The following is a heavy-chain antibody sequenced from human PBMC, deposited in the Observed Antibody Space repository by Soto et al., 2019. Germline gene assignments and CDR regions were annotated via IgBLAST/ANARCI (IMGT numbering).Heavy chain of an antibody. CDR1: GFTFSSYG. Sequence: PGGSLRLSCAASGFTFSSYGMHWVRQAPGKGLEWVAVISYDGSNKYYADSVKGRSTISRDNSKNTLYLQMDSLRAEDTAVYYCAKDGPYMVIDYYYGMDVWGQGTTVTVSS. CDR2: ISYDGSNK. V-gene: IGHV3-30*18. J-gene: IGHJ6*02. CDR3: AKDGPYMVIDYYYGMDV. D-gene: IGHD3-10*01.